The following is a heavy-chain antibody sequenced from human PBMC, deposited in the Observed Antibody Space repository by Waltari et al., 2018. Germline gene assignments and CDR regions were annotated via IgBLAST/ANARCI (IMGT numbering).Heavy chain of an antibody. CDR2: IYTSGST. J-gene: IGHJ4*02. Sequence: QVQLQESGPGLVKPSQTLSLTCTVSGGSVSSGSDYWSWIRQPAGKGLEWVGNIYTSGSTTYNPSLKSRVTISRDTSKNQFYLELRSMTAADTAVYYCARSPTGWGYFDHWGQATLVTVSS. CDR3: ARSPTGWGYFDH. V-gene: IGHV4-61*09. CDR1: GGSVSSGSDY. D-gene: IGHD6-19*01.